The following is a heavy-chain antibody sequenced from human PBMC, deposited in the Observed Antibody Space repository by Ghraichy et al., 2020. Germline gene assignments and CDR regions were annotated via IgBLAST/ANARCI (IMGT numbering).Heavy chain of an antibody. Sequence: SGPTLVKPTQTLTLTCTFSGFSLITSGVGVGWIRQPPGKALEWLALIYWDDHKEYSPSLKTRLTITKDTSKNQVVLTMSNVDPVDTGTYYWASLMKLGTNLFDPWGQGTLVNVSS. J-gene: IGHJ5*02. CDR1: GFSLITSGVG. CDR2: IYWDDHK. D-gene: IGHD3-16*01. V-gene: IGHV2-5*02. CDR3: ASLMKLGTNLFDP.